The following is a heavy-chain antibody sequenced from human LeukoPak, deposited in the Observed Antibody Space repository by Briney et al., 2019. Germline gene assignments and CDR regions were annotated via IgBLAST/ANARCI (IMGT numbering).Heavy chain of an antibody. D-gene: IGHD2-2*01. Sequence: VASVKVSCKASGYTFTIYGISWVRQAPGQGVEWMGWMRAYNGNTNYAQKLQGRVTMTTDTSTSTAYMELRSLRSDDTAVYYCARDGWWGYCSSTSCYPHYFDDWGQGTLVTVSS. CDR3: ARDGWWGYCSSTSCYPHYFDD. J-gene: IGHJ4*02. CDR1: GYTFTIYG. CDR2: MRAYNGNT. V-gene: IGHV1-18*01.